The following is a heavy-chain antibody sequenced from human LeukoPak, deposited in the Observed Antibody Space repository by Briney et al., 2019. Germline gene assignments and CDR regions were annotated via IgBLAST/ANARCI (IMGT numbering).Heavy chain of an antibody. D-gene: IGHD6-13*01. CDR2: ISTYSGNT. J-gene: IGHJ4*02. V-gene: IGHV1-18*01. CDR3: ARVGAAPGHFDY. Sequence: ASVKVSCKASGYSFAGYGISWVRQAPGQGLEWIGWISTYSGNTNYAHNLQGRITVTTETSTSTAYMELRSLRSDDTGVYYCARVGAAPGHFDYWGQGTQLTVSS. CDR1: GYSFAGYG.